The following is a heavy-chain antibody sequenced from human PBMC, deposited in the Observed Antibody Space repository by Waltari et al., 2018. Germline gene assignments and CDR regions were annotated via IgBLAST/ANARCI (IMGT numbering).Heavy chain of an antibody. J-gene: IGHJ3*01. CDR2: ISGSSGST. CDR1: GGSISSSNW. V-gene: IGHV4-4*02. D-gene: IGHD2-15*01. CDR3: ARGGSAIGAFDF. Sequence: QVQLQESGPGLVKPSETLSLTCAVSGGSISSSNWWSWIRQPPGKGLEWIGYISGSSGSTYYNPSLKSRVTISTDTSKNQFSLKLSSVTAADTAVYYCARGGSAIGAFDFWGQGLRVTVSS.